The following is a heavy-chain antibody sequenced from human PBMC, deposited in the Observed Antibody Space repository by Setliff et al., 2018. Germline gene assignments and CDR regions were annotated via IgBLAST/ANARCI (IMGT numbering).Heavy chain of an antibody. CDR2: MNPNSGNT. D-gene: IGHD3-22*01. CDR1: GYTFTSYD. V-gene: IGHV1-8*02. J-gene: IGHJ1*01. CDR3: ARDPAYYDSDFQH. Sequence: GASVKVSCKASGYTFTSYDINWVRQATGQGLGWMGWMNPNSGNTGYAQKFQGRVTMTRNTSISTAYMELSSLRSEDTAVYYCARDPAYYDSDFQHWGQGTPVTVSS.